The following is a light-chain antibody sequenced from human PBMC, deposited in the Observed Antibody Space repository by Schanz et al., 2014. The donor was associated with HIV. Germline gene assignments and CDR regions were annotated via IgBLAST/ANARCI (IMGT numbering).Light chain of an antibody. V-gene: IGKV1-27*01. CDR2: AAS. CDR1: QGISNY. J-gene: IGKJ2*01. Sequence: DIQMTQSPSSLSASVGDRVTITCRASQGISNYLAWYQQKPGKVPKLLIYAASTLQSGVPSRFSGSGSGTDFTLTISSLQPEDFATYYCQQSYSATPYTFGQGTRLESK. CDR3: QQSYSATPYT.